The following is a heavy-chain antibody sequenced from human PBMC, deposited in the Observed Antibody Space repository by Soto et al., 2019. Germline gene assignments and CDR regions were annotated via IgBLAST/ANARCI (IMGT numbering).Heavy chain of an antibody. CDR2: ISAYNGNT. D-gene: IGHD2-2*01. Sequence: ASVKVSFKASGYTFTSYGISWLRQAPGQGLEWMGWISAYNGNTNYAQKLQGRVTMTTDTSTSTAYMELRSLRSDDTAVYYCAGNYCSSTSCSYYYYYYGMDVWGQGTTVTVSS. V-gene: IGHV1-18*01. CDR1: GYTFTSYG. J-gene: IGHJ6*02. CDR3: AGNYCSSTSCSYYYYYYGMDV.